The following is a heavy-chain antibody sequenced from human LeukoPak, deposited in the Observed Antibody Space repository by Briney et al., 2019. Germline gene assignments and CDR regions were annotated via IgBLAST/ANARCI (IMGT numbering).Heavy chain of an antibody. CDR3: ARGGQQQLGDAFDI. Sequence: GGSLRLSCAASGFTFSSYSMNWVRQAPGKGLEWVSYISSSSTIYYADSVKGRFTISRDNAKNSLYLQMNSLRAEDTAVYYCARGGQQQLGDAFDIWGQGTMVTVSS. D-gene: IGHD6-13*01. CDR1: GFTFSSYS. V-gene: IGHV3-48*01. CDR2: ISSSSTI. J-gene: IGHJ3*02.